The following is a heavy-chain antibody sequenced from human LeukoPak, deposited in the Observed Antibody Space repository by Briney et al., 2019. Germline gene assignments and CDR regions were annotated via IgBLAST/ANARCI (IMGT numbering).Heavy chain of an antibody. CDR3: ARDGSGYDWGYFDY. Sequence: GSSVKVSCKASGGTFSSYAISWVRQAPGQGLEWMGGIIPIFDTANYAQKFQGRVTITTDESTSTAYMELSSLRSEDTAVYYCARDGSGYDWGYFDYWGQGTLVTVSS. CDR2: IIPIFDTA. V-gene: IGHV1-69*05. J-gene: IGHJ4*02. CDR1: GGTFSSYA. D-gene: IGHD5-12*01.